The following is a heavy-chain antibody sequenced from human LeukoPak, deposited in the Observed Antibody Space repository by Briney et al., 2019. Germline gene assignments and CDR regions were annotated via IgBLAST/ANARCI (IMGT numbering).Heavy chain of an antibody. CDR1: GYTFTSYG. V-gene: IGHV1-18*01. Sequence: ASVKVSCKASGYTFTSYGISWVRQAPGQGLEWRGWISAYNGNTNYAQKLQDRVTMTTDTSTSTACMELRSLRSDDTAVYYCARGSGSYHLSRFDYWGQGTLVTVSS. J-gene: IGHJ4*02. CDR3: ARGSGSYHLSRFDY. CDR2: ISAYNGNT. D-gene: IGHD1-26*01.